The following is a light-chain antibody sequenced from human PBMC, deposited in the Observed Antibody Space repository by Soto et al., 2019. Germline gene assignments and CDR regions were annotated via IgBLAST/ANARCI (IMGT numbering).Light chain of an antibody. Sequence: QSVLTQPTSVSGAPGQRVTISCTGTSSNIGAGYDVHWYQQLPGTAPKLLIYGNSNRPSGVPDRFSGSKSGTSASLAITGLQAEDEADYYCQSYDSSLGGSGVFGGGTKVTVL. CDR1: SSNIGAGYD. CDR3: QSYDSSLGGSGV. V-gene: IGLV1-40*01. J-gene: IGLJ2*01. CDR2: GNS.